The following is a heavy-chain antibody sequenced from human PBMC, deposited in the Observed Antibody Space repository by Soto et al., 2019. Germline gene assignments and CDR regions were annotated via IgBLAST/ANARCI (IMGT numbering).Heavy chain of an antibody. CDR2: IIPLFGKA. J-gene: IGHJ5*02. CDR3: ARVHLTSRCAYTCLDP. D-gene: IGHD2-2*01. Sequence: ASVKVSCKASGCTCSTYAITWVRQAPGQGLEWMGGIIPLFGKAKYAQRFQGRVTITADESTSTAYMELSSLRFEDTAVYYYARVHLTSRCAYTCLDPWGQGT. CDR1: GCTCSTYA. V-gene: IGHV1-69*13.